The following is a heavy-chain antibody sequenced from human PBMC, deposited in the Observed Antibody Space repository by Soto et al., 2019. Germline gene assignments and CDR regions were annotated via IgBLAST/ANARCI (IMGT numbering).Heavy chain of an antibody. CDR3: ARGPNIVVVPAAMFSRRPWFDP. D-gene: IGHD2-2*01. J-gene: IGHJ5*02. CDR1: GGSFSGYY. Sequence: PSETLSLTCAVYGGSFSGYYWSWIRQPPGKGLEWIGEINHSGSTNYNPSLKSRVTISVDTSKNQFSLKLSSVTAADTAVYYCARGPNIVVVPAAMFSRRPWFDPWGQGTLVTVSS. V-gene: IGHV4-34*01. CDR2: INHSGST.